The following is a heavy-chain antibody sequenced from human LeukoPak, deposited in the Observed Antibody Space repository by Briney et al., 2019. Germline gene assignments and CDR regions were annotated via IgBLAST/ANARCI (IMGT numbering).Heavy chain of an antibody. V-gene: IGHV4-34*01. CDR3: ARGGGTAMATFDY. J-gene: IGHJ4*02. D-gene: IGHD5-18*01. CDR1: GGSISSYY. CDR2: INHSGST. Sequence: SETLSLTCTVSGGSISSYYWSWIRQPPGKGLEWIGEINHSGSTNYNPSLKSRVTISVDTSKNQFSLKLSSVTAADTAVYYCARGGGTAMATFDYWGQGTLVTVSS.